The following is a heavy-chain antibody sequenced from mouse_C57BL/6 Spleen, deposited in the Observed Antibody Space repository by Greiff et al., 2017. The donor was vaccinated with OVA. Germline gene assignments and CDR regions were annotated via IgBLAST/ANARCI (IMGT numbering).Heavy chain of an antibody. CDR2: ISYDGSN. J-gene: IGHJ1*03. Sequence: VQLQQSGPGLVKPSQSLSLTCSVTGYSITSGYYWNWIRQFPGNKLEWMGYISYDGSNNYNPSLKNRISITRDTSKNQFFLKLNSVTTEDTATYYCARVLVTTVWYFDVWGTGTTVTVSS. V-gene: IGHV3-6*01. D-gene: IGHD1-1*01. CDR1: GYSITSGYY. CDR3: ARVLVTTVWYFDV.